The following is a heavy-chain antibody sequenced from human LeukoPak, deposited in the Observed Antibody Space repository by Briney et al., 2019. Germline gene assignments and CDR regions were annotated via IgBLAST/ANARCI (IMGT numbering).Heavy chain of an antibody. D-gene: IGHD3-22*01. V-gene: IGHV3-23*01. CDR1: GFTFSSYA. CDR3: AKGGYYDSGGYYGY. CDR2: ISGSGGST. Sequence: GGSLRLSCAASGFTFSSYAMSWVRQAPGKGLEWVSAISGSGGSTYYADSVKGRFTISRDNSKNTLYLQMNSLRAEDTAVYYCAKGGYYDSGGYYGYWGQGTLVTVSS. J-gene: IGHJ4*02.